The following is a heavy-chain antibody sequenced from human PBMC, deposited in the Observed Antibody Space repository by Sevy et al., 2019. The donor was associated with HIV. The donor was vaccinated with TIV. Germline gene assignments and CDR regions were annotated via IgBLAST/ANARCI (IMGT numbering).Heavy chain of an antibody. CDR1: GTNFGAFA. V-gene: IGHV3-30*01. Sequence: GGSLRLSCAVSGTNFGAFAMHWVRQAPGKGLEWVAGLSLQGTNKYYADSLKGRFNISRDNSKDILYLHMKSLRPEDTVIYYCGRDVVGGTYYIVNYYYGMDVWGLGTTVTVSS. D-gene: IGHD3-10*01. J-gene: IGHJ6*02. CDR2: LSLQGTNK. CDR3: GRDVVGGTYYIVNYYYGMDV.